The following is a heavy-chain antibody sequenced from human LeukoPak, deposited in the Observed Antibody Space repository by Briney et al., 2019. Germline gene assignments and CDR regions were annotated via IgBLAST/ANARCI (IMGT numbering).Heavy chain of an antibody. CDR3: AKGGGDSWHGFDY. CDR2: ISGGGGST. D-gene: IGHD2-21*02. CDR1: GFTFSSYV. J-gene: IGHJ4*02. V-gene: IGHV3-23*01. Sequence: GGSLRLSCAASGFTFSSYVMSWVRQAPGKGLEWVSGISGGGGSTNYADSVKGRFTISRDNSKNTLYLQMNSLRAEDTALYYCAKGGGDSWHGFDYWGQGTLVTVSS.